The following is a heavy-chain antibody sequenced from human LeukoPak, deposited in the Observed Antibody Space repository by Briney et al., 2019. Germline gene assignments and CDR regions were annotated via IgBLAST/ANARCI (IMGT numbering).Heavy chain of an antibody. D-gene: IGHD3-10*01. V-gene: IGHV1-69*13. Sequence: GASVKVSCKASGGTFISYAISWVRQAPGQGLEWMGGIIPIFGTANYAQKFQGRVTITADESTSTAYMELSSLRSEDTTVYYCARDTGPSRRGGGSGSYAPYYYYGMDVWGQGTTVTVSS. CDR3: ARDTGPSRRGGGSGSYAPYYYYGMDV. CDR1: GGTFISYA. J-gene: IGHJ6*02. CDR2: IIPIFGTA.